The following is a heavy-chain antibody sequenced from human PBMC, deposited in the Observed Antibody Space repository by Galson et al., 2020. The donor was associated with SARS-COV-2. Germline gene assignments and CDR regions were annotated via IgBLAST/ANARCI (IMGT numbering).Heavy chain of an antibody. CDR2: IYTSGST. V-gene: IGHV4-4*07. D-gene: IGHD4-17*01. J-gene: IGHJ6*02. CDR3: ARNPDYGDSPWSYYGMDV. Sequence: SQTLSLTCTVSGGSISSYYWSWIRQPAGKGLEWIGRIYTSGSTNYNPSLKSRVTMSVDTSKNQFSLKLSSVTAADTAVYYCARNPDYGDSPWSYYGMDVWGQGTTVTVSS. CDR1: GGSISSYY.